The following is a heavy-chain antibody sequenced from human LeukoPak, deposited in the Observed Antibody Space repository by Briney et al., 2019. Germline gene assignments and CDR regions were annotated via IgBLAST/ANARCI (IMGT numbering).Heavy chain of an antibody. V-gene: IGHV4-39*01. D-gene: IGHD6-19*01. CDR3: VRHRQWLLFPDH. J-gene: IGHJ4*02. CDR1: GDSISINYN. CDR2: IFYSGAT. Sequence: SETLSLTCTVSGDSISINYNWGWIRQPPGKGLEWIGSIFYSGATYYSPSLKSRVTISVDTYKNQFSLKLSSMTAADTAVYYCVRHRQWLLFPDHWGQGTLVTVSS.